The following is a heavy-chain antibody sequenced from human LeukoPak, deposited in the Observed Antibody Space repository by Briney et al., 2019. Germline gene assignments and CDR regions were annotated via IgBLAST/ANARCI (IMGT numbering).Heavy chain of an antibody. D-gene: IGHD1-26*01. CDR1: GYSFSDYW. V-gene: IGHV5-51*01. CDR2: IYPGDSDT. J-gene: IGHJ4*02. Sequence: GESLRISCKASGYSFSDYWIGWVRQMPGKGLEWMGIIYPGDSDTRYSPSFQGQVTISADKSVSTAYLQWSSLKAADTAMYYCVRTVGATTARFDYWGQGTLVTVSS. CDR3: VRTVGATTARFDY.